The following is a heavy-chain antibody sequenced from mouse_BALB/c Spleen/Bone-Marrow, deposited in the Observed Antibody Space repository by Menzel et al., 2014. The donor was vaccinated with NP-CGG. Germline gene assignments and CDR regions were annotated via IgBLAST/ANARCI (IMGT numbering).Heavy chain of an antibody. J-gene: IGHJ3*01. CDR3: ARSRRYFDYVAY. Sequence: VTLKESGAELVKPGASVKLSCTASGFNIKDTFMHWVKQRPDQGLEWIGRIDPANGNTKYDPKFQGKATIKADTSSNTAYLQLNSLTSEDTAVYYCARSRRYFDYVAYWGQGTLVTVSA. CDR2: IDPANGNT. V-gene: IGHV14-3*02. D-gene: IGHD2-4*01. CDR1: GFNIKDTF.